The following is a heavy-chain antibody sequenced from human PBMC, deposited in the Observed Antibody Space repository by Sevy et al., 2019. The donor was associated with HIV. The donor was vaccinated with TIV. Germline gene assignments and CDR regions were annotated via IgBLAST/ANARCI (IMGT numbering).Heavy chain of an antibody. D-gene: IGHD3-9*01. Sequence: ASVKVSCKASGYTFSRHGFSWVRQAPGQGLEWVGWISPYNGHTNYAQKFHDRVTMTTDTSTNTAYMELRSLRSDDTAVYYCARDILTGYYWPTPLDFWGQGTLVTVSS. CDR1: GYTFSRHG. CDR3: ARDILTGYYWPTPLDF. J-gene: IGHJ4*02. V-gene: IGHV1-18*01. CDR2: ISPYNGHT.